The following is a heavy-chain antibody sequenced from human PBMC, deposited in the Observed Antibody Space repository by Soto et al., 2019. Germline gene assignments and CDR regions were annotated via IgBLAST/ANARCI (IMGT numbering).Heavy chain of an antibody. J-gene: IGHJ3*02. CDR2: ISAYNGNT. Sequence: QVQLVQSGAEVKKPGASVKVSCKASGYTFTSYGISWVRQAPGQGLEWMGWISAYNGNTNYAQKLQGRVTMTTDKSTSTAYMELRSLRSDDTAVYYCARDYRYDYDSSGRRAFDIWGQGTMVTVSS. CDR3: ARDYRYDYDSSGRRAFDI. V-gene: IGHV1-18*01. CDR1: GYTFTSYG. D-gene: IGHD3-22*01.